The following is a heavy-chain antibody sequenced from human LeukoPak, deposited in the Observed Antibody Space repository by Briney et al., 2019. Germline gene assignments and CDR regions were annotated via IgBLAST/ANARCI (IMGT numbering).Heavy chain of an antibody. CDR3: ARGVGPTTAQSTFDY. CDR1: GGSISYYY. Sequence: SETLSLTCTVSGGSISYYYWSWIRRPPGKGLEWIGYIYYSGNTNYNPSLKSRVTISVDTSKNQFSLKLTSVTAADTAVYYCARGVGPTTAQSTFDYWGQGALVTVSS. J-gene: IGHJ4*02. CDR2: IYYSGNT. D-gene: IGHD1-26*01. V-gene: IGHV4-59*08.